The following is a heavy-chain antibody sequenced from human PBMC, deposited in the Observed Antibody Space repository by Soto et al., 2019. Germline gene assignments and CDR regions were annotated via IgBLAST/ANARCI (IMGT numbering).Heavy chain of an antibody. Sequence: PSETLSLTCAVYGGSFSGYYWSWIRQPPGKGLEWIGEINHSGSTYSNPSLKSRVTISIDTSKNQFSLKLNSVTAADSAVYYCARGPSGAKVDYWGQGTLVTVSS. V-gene: IGHV4-34*01. CDR3: ARGPSGAKVDY. D-gene: IGHD1-26*01. CDR1: GGSFSGYY. CDR2: INHSGST. J-gene: IGHJ4*02.